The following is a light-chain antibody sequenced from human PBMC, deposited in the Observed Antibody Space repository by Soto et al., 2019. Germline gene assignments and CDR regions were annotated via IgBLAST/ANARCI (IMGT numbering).Light chain of an antibody. CDR1: SSNFGAGYD. CDR2: GNN. J-gene: IGLJ2*01. CDR3: QSYDTSLGGHVV. V-gene: IGLV1-40*01. Sequence: QSALTQPPSVSGAPGQRVTISCSGSSSNFGAGYDVHWYRQVPGTAPKLLIYGNNNRPSGVPDRFSGSKSGTSASLAITGLQAEDEADYYCQSYDTSLGGHVVFGGGTQLTVL.